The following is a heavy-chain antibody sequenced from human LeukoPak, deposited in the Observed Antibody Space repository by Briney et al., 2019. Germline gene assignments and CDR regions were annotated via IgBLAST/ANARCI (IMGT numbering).Heavy chain of an antibody. CDR2: ISSSGSTI. CDR3: ARDYYYDSGSPFDY. CDR1: GFTFSDYY. V-gene: IGHV3-11*01. Sequence: GGSLRLSCAASGFTFSDYYMSWIRQAPGKGLECVSYISSSGSTIYYADSVRGRFTISRDNAKNSLYLQMNSLRAEDTAVYYCARDYYYDSGSPFDYWGQGTLVTVSS. J-gene: IGHJ4*02. D-gene: IGHD3-10*01.